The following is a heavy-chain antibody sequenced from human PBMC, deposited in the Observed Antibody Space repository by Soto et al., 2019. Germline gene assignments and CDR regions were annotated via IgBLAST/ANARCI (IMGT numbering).Heavy chain of an antibody. Sequence: SDTLSFTCTVTGGSISSYYWSWIRQPPGKGLEWIGYIYYSGSTNYNPSLKSRVTISVDTSKNQFSLKLSSVTAADTAEYYCARRYSSAFDIWGQGTMVTVSS. J-gene: IGHJ3*02. D-gene: IGHD6-13*01. CDR3: ARRYSSAFDI. CDR2: IYYSGST. V-gene: IGHV4-59*08. CDR1: GGSISSYY.